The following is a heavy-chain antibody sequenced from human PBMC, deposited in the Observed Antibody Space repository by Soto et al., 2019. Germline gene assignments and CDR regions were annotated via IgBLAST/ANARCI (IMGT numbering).Heavy chain of an antibody. Sequence: GGSLRLSCAGSGFIFKNYALNWVRQAPGKGLEWVASITRDGYNKYYADSVKGRFTISRDNSRDTLSLQMTALTIEDSSVYYCTQSRGGGSSVGMDYWGQGTRVTVSS. V-gene: IGHV3-30*04. CDR2: ITRDGYNK. CDR3: TQSRGGGSSVGMDY. CDR1: GFIFKNYA. D-gene: IGHD6-6*01. J-gene: IGHJ4*02.